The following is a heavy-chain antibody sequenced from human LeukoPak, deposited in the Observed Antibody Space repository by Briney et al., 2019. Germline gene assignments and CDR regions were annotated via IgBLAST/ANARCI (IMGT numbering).Heavy chain of an antibody. V-gene: IGHV4-34*01. CDR3: ARNPGLKDIVVVNYYYYYMDV. CDR2: INHSGST. J-gene: IGHJ6*03. CDR1: GGSFSGYY. Sequence: SETLSLTCAVYGGSFSGYYWSWIRQPPGKGLEWIGEINHSGSTNYNPSLKSRVTISVDTSKNQFSLKLSSVAAADTAVYYCARNPGLKDIVVVNYYYYYMDVWRKGTTVTVSS. D-gene: IGHD2-2*01.